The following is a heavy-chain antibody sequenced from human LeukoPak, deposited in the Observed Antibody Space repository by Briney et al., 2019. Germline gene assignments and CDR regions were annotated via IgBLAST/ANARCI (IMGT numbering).Heavy chain of an antibody. CDR3: ARGGTVRTFDY. V-gene: IGHV4-59*01. Sequence: PSETLSLTCTVSGGSISSFYWSWIRQPPGKGLEWIGYIFYSGSTNYNPSLKSRVTIPVDTSKKQFSLKLTSVTAADTAVYYCARGGTVRTFDYWGQGTLVTVSS. CDR1: GGSISSFY. D-gene: IGHD4-17*01. J-gene: IGHJ4*02. CDR2: IFYSGST.